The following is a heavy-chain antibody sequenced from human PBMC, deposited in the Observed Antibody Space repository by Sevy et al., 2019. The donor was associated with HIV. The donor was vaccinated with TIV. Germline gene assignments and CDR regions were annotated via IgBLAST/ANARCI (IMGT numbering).Heavy chain of an antibody. J-gene: IGHJ4*02. CDR2: ISSGGSTI. D-gene: IGHD3-3*01. CDR3: ARLKRDDCWSGYYGGYFDY. CDR1: GFTFSSYE. Sequence: GGSLRLACAASGFTFSSYEMNWVRQAPGKGLEWVSYISSGGSTIYYADSVKGRFTISRDNAKNSLYLQMNSLRAEDTAVYYCARLKRDDCWSGYYGGYFDYWVQGTLVTVSS. V-gene: IGHV3-48*03.